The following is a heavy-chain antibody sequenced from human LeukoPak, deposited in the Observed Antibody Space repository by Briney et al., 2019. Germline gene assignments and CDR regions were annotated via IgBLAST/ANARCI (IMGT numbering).Heavy chain of an antibody. V-gene: IGHV3-20*04. CDR2: INWNGGST. J-gene: IGHJ6*02. CDR3: ARDFYSSSWSDYYYYGMDV. D-gene: IGHD6-13*01. Sequence: PGGSLRLSCAASGFTFDDYGMSWVRQAPGKGLEWVSGINWNGGSTGYADSVKGRFTISRDNAKNSLYLQMNSLRAEDTALYYCARDFYSSSWSDYYYYGMDVWGQGTTVTVSS. CDR1: GFTFDDYG.